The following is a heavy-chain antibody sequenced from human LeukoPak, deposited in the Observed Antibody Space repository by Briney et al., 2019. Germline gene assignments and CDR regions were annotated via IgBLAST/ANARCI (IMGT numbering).Heavy chain of an antibody. V-gene: IGHV3-7*01. CDR1: GFPFSRHW. Sequence: PGGPLRLSCAASGFPFSRHWMSWVRQAPGKGLQWVANIKEDGSENYYVDSVKGRFTISRDNAKDSLYLQMNSLRAEDTAVYYCAAESSSSWEGHWGQGTLVTVSS. D-gene: IGHD6-6*01. J-gene: IGHJ4*02. CDR2: IKEDGSEN. CDR3: AAESSSSWEGH.